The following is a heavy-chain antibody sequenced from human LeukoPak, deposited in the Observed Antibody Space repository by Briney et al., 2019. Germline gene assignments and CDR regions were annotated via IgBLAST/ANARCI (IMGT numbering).Heavy chain of an antibody. CDR1: GFIFSTYG. Sequence: PGGSLRLSCEASGFIFSTYGMTWVRQAPGKGLEWVAFIRFDGSNKDFSESVKGRFTISRDNSENTLYLQMNSLRGEDTGVYYCARVYCSGGSCYYYYYYMDVWGKGTTVTVSS. CDR2: IRFDGSNK. CDR3: ARVYCSGGSCYYYYYYMDV. J-gene: IGHJ6*03. D-gene: IGHD2-15*01. V-gene: IGHV3-30*02.